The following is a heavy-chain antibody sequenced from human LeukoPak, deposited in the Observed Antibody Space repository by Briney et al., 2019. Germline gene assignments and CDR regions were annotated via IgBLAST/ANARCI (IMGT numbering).Heavy chain of an antibody. J-gene: IGHJ6*02. CDR1: GGSISSGGYY. CDR3: ARWATVTGGYGMDV. V-gene: IGHV4-30-2*01. CDR2: IYHSGST. Sequence: SETLSLTCTVSGGSISSGGYYWSWIRQPPGKGLEWIGYIYHSGSTYYNPSLKSRVTISIDTSKNQFSLKLSSVTAADTAVYYCARWATVTGGYGMDVWGQGTTVTVSS. D-gene: IGHD4-17*01.